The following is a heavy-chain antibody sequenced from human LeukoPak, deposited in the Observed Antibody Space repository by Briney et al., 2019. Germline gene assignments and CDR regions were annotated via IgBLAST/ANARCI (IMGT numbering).Heavy chain of an antibody. V-gene: IGHV3-30*02. Sequence: GGSLRLSCVASDFTFSNIGMRWVRQAPGKGLEWLSFIRYDGSNNYHADSVKGRFSISRDNSKNTLHLQMNTLRPDDTAVYYCARTAVAGTLRWFDLWGQGTLVIVSS. J-gene: IGHJ5*02. CDR3: ARTAVAGTLRWFDL. CDR1: DFTFSNIG. CDR2: IRYDGSNN. D-gene: IGHD6-19*01.